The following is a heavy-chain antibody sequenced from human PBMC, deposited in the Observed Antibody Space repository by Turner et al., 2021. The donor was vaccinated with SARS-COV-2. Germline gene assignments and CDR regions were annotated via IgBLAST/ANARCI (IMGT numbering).Heavy chain of an antibody. CDR1: GFTFSSYE. Sequence: VQLVESGGGLVQHGGPLRLACAASGFTFSSYEMNWVRQAPGKGLEWVSYISSSGSTIYYADTVKGRFTISRDNAKNSLYLQMNSLRAEDTAVYYCARDLSNLYGMDVWGQGTTVTVSS. CDR2: ISSSGSTI. J-gene: IGHJ6*02. V-gene: IGHV3-48*03. D-gene: IGHD2-8*01. CDR3: ARDLSNLYGMDV.